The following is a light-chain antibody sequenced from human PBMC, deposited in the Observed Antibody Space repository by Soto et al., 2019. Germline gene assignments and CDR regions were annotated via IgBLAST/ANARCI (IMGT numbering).Light chain of an antibody. CDR2: LGS. CDR3: MQSVQAPWT. Sequence: DIVMTQSPLSLPVSPGEPASISCRSSRSLLHSNGYNYMDWYLQKPGQSPQLLIYLGSHRASGVPARFSGSGSGTDFTPKISRVEAEDVGVYYCMQSVQAPWTFGQGSRVEIK. J-gene: IGKJ1*01. CDR1: RSLLHSNGYNY. V-gene: IGKV2-28*01.